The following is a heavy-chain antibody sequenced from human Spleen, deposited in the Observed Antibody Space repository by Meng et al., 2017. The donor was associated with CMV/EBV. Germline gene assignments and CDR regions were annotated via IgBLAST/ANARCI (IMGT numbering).Heavy chain of an antibody. J-gene: IGHJ4*02. D-gene: IGHD1-26*01. CDR3: ARSYLFTGTYADY. Sequence: GESLKISCAASGFTFSHHAMSWVRQAPGQGLEWVSSISGSGGTTYYADSVKGRFTISRDNAKRTVYLHMNSLRAEDTAVYYCARSYLFTGTYADYWGQGALVTVSS. V-gene: IGHV3-23*01. CDR2: ISGSGGTT. CDR1: GFTFSHHA.